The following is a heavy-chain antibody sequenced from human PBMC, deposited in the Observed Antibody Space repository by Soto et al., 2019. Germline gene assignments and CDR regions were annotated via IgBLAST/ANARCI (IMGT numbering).Heavy chain of an antibody. J-gene: IGHJ6*02. Sequence: PGGSLRLSCAASGFTFSSYGMHWVRQAPGKGLEWVAVISYDGSNKYYADSVKGRFTISRDNSKNTLYLQMNSLRAEDTAVYYCAKDGCGGDCSIYYYYYYGMDVWGQGTTVTVSS. D-gene: IGHD2-21*02. CDR1: GFTFSSYG. V-gene: IGHV3-30*18. CDR3: AKDGCGGDCSIYYYYYYGMDV. CDR2: ISYDGSNK.